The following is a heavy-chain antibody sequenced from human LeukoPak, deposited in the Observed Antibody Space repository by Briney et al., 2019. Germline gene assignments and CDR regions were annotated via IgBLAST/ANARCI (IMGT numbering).Heavy chain of an antibody. CDR3: ARDRRGGYSYGSLDY. Sequence: GGSLRPSCAASGFTFSSYWMSWVRQAPGKGLEWVANIKQDGSEKYYVDSVKGRFTISRDNAKNSLYLQMNSLRAEDTAVYYCARDRRGGYSYGSLDYWGQGTLVTVSS. CDR1: GFTFSSYW. V-gene: IGHV3-7*01. D-gene: IGHD5-18*01. CDR2: IKQDGSEK. J-gene: IGHJ4*02.